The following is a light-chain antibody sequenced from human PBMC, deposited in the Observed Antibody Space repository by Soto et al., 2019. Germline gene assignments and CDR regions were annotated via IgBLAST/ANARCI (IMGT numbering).Light chain of an antibody. CDR1: QSVTSY. CDR2: DAS. V-gene: IGKV3-20*01. Sequence: EIVMTQSPGTLSLSPGERATLSCRASQSVTSYLAWYQQKPGQAPRLLISDASDRAPGIPDRFSGSGSGTDFTLTINRLVPEDFEVYYCQQYGDSPVTFGRGTQVDIX. CDR3: QQYGDSPVT. J-gene: IGKJ1*01.